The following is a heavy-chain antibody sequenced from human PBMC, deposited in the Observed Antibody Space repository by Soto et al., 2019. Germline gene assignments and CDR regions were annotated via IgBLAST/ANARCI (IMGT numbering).Heavy chain of an antibody. V-gene: IGHV2-5*02. D-gene: IGHD3-22*01. Sequence: QITLKESGPTLVKPTQTLTLTCTFSGFSLSTSGVGVGWIRQPPGKALEWLALIYWDDDKRYSPSLKSRLTITKDTYKNQVVLTMTNMDPVDTATYYCAHRKVEEYYDSYAFDIWGQGTMVTVSS. CDR3: AHRKVEEYYDSYAFDI. CDR2: IYWDDDK. CDR1: GFSLSTSGVG. J-gene: IGHJ3*02.